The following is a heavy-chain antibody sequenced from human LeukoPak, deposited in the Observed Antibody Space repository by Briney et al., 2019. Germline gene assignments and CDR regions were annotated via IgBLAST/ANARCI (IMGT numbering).Heavy chain of an antibody. CDR1: GCSLLRSSFH. J-gene: IGHJ3*02. CDR3: ARFGSSTWYKGAFET. D-gene: IGHD6-13*01. Sequence: SETLSLTFPVTGCSLLRSSFHGRCIRGPPEKGLACLGCIYRCENTYHSLSHESRVHLSIDISKHQFSLNLTSVTAAATAVYYCARFGSSTWYKGAFETWGQGTMGTVAS. V-gene: IGHV4-39*01. CDR2: IYRCENT.